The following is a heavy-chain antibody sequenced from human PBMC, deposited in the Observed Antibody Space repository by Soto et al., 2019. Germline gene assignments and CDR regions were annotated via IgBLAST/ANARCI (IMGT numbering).Heavy chain of an antibody. J-gene: IGHJ4*02. D-gene: IGHD6-6*01. Sequence: EVQLLESGGGLVQPGGSLRLSCAASGFTFRSYAMSWVRQPPGKGREWVSVISGSDDSTYYADSVKGRFTISRDNSKNTLYLQMNSLRAEDTAVYYCAKRSSSSTFDYWGQGTLVTVSS. CDR1: GFTFRSYA. V-gene: IGHV3-23*01. CDR3: AKRSSSSTFDY. CDR2: ISGSDDST.